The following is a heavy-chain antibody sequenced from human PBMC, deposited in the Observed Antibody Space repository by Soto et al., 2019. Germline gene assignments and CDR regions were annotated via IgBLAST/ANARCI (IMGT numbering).Heavy chain of an antibody. Sequence: QVQLQESGPGLVKPSGTLSLTCAVSGGSIGTSNWWSWVRQPPGKGLEWIGAVYHSGSTNYNPSFKSRVAMSVDKSKNQFTLKLHSVTAADTALYYCARTSTSGTRFDYWGQGSLVTVSS. CDR3: ARTSTSGTRFDY. V-gene: IGHV4-4*02. J-gene: IGHJ4*02. CDR2: VYHSGST. D-gene: IGHD1-1*01. CDR1: GGSIGTSNW.